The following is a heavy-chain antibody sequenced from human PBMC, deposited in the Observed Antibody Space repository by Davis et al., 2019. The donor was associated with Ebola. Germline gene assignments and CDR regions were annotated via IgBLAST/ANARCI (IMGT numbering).Heavy chain of an antibody. CDR1: GYSFTSYW. V-gene: IGHV5-51*01. CDR2: IYPGDSDT. D-gene: IGHD4-23*01. J-gene: IGHJ3*02. Sequence: GESLKISCKGSGYSFTSYWIGWVRQMPGKGLEWMGIIYPGDSDTRYSPSFQGQVTISADKSISTAYLQWSSLKASDTAMYYCARPHPHDYGGFVAFDIWGQGTMVTVSS. CDR3: ARPHPHDYGGFVAFDI.